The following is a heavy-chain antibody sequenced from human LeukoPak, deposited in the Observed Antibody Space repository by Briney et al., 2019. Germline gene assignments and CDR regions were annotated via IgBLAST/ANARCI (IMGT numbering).Heavy chain of an antibody. D-gene: IGHD2-15*01. CDR2: INHSGST. V-gene: IGHV4-34*01. CDR1: GGSFSGYY. CDR3: ARGGGSWNY. Sequence: SETLSLTCAVYGGSFSGYYWSWIRQPPGKGLEWIGEINHSGSTNYNPSLKSRVTISVDTSKNKFSLKLSSVTAADTAVYYCARGGGSWNYWGQGTLVTVSS. J-gene: IGHJ4*02.